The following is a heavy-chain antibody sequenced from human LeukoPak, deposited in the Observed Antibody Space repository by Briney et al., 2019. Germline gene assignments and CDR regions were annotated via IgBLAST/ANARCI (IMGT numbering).Heavy chain of an antibody. CDR3: ARASGGNEAGFDY. Sequence: GRSLRLSCAASGFTFSSYAMHWVRQAPGKGLEWVAVISYDGSNKYYADSVKGRFTISRDNSKNTLYLQMNSLRAEDTAVYYCARASGGNEAGFDYWGQGTLVTVSS. V-gene: IGHV3-30-3*01. CDR1: GFTFSSYA. CDR2: ISYDGSNK. J-gene: IGHJ4*02. D-gene: IGHD2-15*01.